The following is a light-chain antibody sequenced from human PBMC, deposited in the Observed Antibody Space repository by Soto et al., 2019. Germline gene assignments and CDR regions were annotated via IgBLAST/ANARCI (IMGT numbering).Light chain of an antibody. J-gene: IGKJ1*01. CDR3: QQSYSSPPT. CDR2: HAS. Sequence: DIQMTQSPSTLSASVGNRVTISCRASHSIGPWLAWYQQKPGKAPTLLIYHASSLESGVPSRFSGSESGTEFTLTISSLQPEDFATYYCQQSYSSPPTFGQGTKVDIK. CDR1: HSIGPW. V-gene: IGKV1-5*01.